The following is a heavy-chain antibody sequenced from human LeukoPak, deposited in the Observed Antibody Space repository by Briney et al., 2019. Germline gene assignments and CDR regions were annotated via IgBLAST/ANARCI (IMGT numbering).Heavy chain of an antibody. CDR2: IKSRGNGETT. CDR1: GFIFSNAW. D-gene: IGHD3-10*01. Sequence: GGSLRLSCAASGFIFSNAWMTWVRQAPGKGLEWVGLIKSRGNGETTDYIAPVKGRFTISRDDSKNMLYLQMNSLKTEDTAVYYRTTIIYPPPSDAFDIWGQGTMVTVSS. V-gene: IGHV3-15*01. CDR3: TTIIYPPPSDAFDI. J-gene: IGHJ3*02.